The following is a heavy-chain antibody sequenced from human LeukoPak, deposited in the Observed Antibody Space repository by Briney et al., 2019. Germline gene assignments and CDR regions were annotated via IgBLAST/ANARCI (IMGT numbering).Heavy chain of an antibody. V-gene: IGHV3-9*01. J-gene: IGHJ6*02. CDR2: ISWNSGSI. CDR3: AKDQSPYSSSWYGMDV. CDR1: GFTFDDYA. D-gene: IGHD6-13*01. Sequence: GRSLRLSCAASGFTFDDYAMHWVRQAPGKGLEWVSGISWNSGSIGYADSVKGRLTISRDNAKNSLYLQMNSLRAEDTALYYCAKDQSPYSSSWYGMDVWGQGTTVTVSS.